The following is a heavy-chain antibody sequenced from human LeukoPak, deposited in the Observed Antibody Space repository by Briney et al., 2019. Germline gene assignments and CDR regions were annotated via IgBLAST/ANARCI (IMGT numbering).Heavy chain of an antibody. CDR2: IYYSGST. CDR1: GGSISSSSYY. J-gene: IGHJ4*02. V-gene: IGHV4-39*07. Sequence: SESLSLTCIVSGGSISSSSYYWGWFRQPPGKGLEWIGNIYYSGSTYYNSSLKSRVTISVDTSKNQFSLKLSSVTAADTAVYYCARQHIVVVTARLGFDYWGQGTLVTVSS. CDR3: ARQHIVVVTARLGFDY. D-gene: IGHD2-21*02.